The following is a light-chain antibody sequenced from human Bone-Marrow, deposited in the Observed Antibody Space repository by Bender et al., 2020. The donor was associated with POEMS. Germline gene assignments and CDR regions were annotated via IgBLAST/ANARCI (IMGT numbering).Light chain of an antibody. J-gene: IGLJ1*01. CDR3: CSYGGTHTSI. CDR2: QVT. Sequence: QSALTQPRSVSGSPGQSVTISCTGTLSDIGTYDFVSWFQQHPGKAPKLLISQVTKRSSGVPDRFSGSKSGNTASLTISGLQADDEADYYCCSYGGTHTSIFGTGTKVTVL. CDR1: LSDIGTYDF. V-gene: IGLV2-11*01.